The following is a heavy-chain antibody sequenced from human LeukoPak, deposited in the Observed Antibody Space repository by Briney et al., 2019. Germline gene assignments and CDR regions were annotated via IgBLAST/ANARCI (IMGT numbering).Heavy chain of an antibody. CDR2: ISTYNGNT. V-gene: IGHV1-18*01. CDR3: AGKYSYGFRSATYYFDY. Sequence: ASVKVSCKSSGYTFTTYGITWVRQAPGQGLEWMGWISTYNGNTNYAQKLQGRVTMTTDTSTSTAYMELRSLRSDDTAMYYCAGKYSYGFRSATYYFDYWGQGTLVTVSS. D-gene: IGHD5-18*01. J-gene: IGHJ4*02. CDR1: GYTFTTYG.